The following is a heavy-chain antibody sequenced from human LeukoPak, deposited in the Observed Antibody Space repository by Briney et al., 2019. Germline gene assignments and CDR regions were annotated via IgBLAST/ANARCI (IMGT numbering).Heavy chain of an antibody. CDR3: ARKGSSSWFYYFDY. CDR2: INPNSGGT. Sequence: GASVKVSCKASGYTFTGYYMHWVRQAPGQGLEWMGWINPNSGGTNYAQKFQGRVTMTRDTSTSTVYMELSSLRSEDTAVYYCARKGSSSWFYYFDYWGQGTLVTVSS. CDR1: GYTFTGYY. J-gene: IGHJ4*02. D-gene: IGHD6-13*01. V-gene: IGHV1-2*02.